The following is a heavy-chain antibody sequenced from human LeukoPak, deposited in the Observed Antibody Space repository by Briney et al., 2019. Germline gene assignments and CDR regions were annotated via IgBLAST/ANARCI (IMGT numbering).Heavy chain of an antibody. D-gene: IGHD6-19*01. CDR1: GGSVSSSDYY. CDR2: MYHSGST. V-gene: IGHV4-39*02. Sequence: SQTLSLTCTVAGGSVSSSDYYWGWIRQPPGTGLEWIGTMYHSGSTYYNPFLKSRVTISVSTSMNHFSLKVTPVTAADTAVYYCARVKMTVAGPFDHWGQGTMVGVCS. J-gene: IGHJ4*02. CDR3: ARVKMTVAGPFDH.